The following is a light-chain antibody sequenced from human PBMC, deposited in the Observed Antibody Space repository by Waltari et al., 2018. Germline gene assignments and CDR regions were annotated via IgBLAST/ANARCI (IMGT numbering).Light chain of an antibody. V-gene: IGKV3-15*01. CDR3: QHYVGWPPAYT. CDR1: QSIRSS. J-gene: IGKJ2*01. Sequence: IVMTQSPVTLSVSPGEGATLSCRASQSIRSSLAWYQQRPGQGPRLLIYGASTRATGIAARFRGSGYGTEFSLTISSLQSEDFGIYYCQHYVGWPPAYTFGQGTKLEIK. CDR2: GAS.